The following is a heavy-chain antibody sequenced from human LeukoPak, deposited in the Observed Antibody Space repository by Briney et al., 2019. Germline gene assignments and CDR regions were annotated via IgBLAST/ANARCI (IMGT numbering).Heavy chain of an antibody. D-gene: IGHD6-19*01. V-gene: IGHV4-39*01. CDR3: ARFSSGWYWFDP. CDR1: GDSISSSSYY. Sequence: PSETLSLTCTVSGDSISSSSYYWGWIRQPPGRGLEWIGSIHYSGSTYYNPSLKSRVTISVDTSKNQFSLKLSSVSAADTAVYYCARFSSGWYWFDPWGQGTLVTVSS. CDR2: IHYSGST. J-gene: IGHJ5*02.